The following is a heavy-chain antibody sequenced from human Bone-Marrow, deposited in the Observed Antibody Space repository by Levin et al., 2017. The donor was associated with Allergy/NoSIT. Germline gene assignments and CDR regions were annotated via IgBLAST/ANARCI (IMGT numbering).Heavy chain of an antibody. V-gene: IGHV3-30*03. J-gene: IGHJ3*02. Sequence: GESLKISCAASGFTFSSYGMHWVRQAPGKGLEWVAVISYDGSSKYYADSVKGRFTISRDNSKNTLYLQMSSLRAEDTAVYYCATDRAYCSNTTCYLPDAFDIWGQGTMVTVSS. CDR3: ATDRAYCSNTTCYLPDAFDI. D-gene: IGHD2-2*01. CDR1: GFTFSSYG. CDR2: ISYDGSSK.